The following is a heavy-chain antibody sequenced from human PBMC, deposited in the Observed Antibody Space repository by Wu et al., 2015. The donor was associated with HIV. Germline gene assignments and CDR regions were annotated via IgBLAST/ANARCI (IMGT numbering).Heavy chain of an antibody. V-gene: IGHV1-69*05. CDR2: IIPIFGTA. Sequence: QVQLVQSGAEVKKPGSSVKVSCKASGGTFSSYAISWVRQAPGQGLEWMGGIIPIFGTANYAQKFQGRVTITTDESTSTAYMELSSLRSEDTAVYYCARDRSDYYDSSGNDAFDIWGQGDNGHRLF. D-gene: IGHD3-22*01. J-gene: IGHJ3*02. CDR1: GGTFSSYA. CDR3: ARDRSDYYDSSGNDAFDI.